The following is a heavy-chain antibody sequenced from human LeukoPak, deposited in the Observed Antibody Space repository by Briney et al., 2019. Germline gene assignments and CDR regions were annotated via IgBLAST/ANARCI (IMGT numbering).Heavy chain of an antibody. V-gene: IGHV1-3*01. Sequence: GASVKVSCKASGYTFTSYAMHWVRQAPGQRLEWMGWINAGNGNTKYSQKFQGRVTITRDTSASTAYMELSSLRSEDTAVYYCARGGVDTAMVIDYWGQGTLVTVSS. CDR1: GYTFTSYA. D-gene: IGHD5-18*01. CDR2: INAGNGNT. J-gene: IGHJ4*02. CDR3: ARGGVDTAMVIDY.